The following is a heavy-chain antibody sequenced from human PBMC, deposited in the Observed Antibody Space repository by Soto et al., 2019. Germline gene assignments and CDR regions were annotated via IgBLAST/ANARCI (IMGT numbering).Heavy chain of an antibody. CDR1: GFTFSSYG. J-gene: IGHJ5*02. V-gene: IGHV3-33*01. D-gene: IGHD2-2*01. Sequence: QVQLVESGGGVVQPGRSLRLSCAASGFTFSSYGIHWVRQAPGKGLEWVAVIWYDGSNKYYADSVKGRFTISRDNSKNTLYLQMNSLRAEDTAVYYCARDSGYCSSTSCPDNNWFDPWGQGTLVTVSS. CDR2: IWYDGSNK. CDR3: ARDSGYCSSTSCPDNNWFDP.